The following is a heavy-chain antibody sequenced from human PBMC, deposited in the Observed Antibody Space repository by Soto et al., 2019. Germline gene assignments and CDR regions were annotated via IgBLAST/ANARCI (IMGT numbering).Heavy chain of an antibody. CDR1: GFTFSSYG. CDR3: ARDRQLRYQDY. CDR2: IWYDESNK. D-gene: IGHD3-9*01. Sequence: QVQLVESGGGXXXXGXXXXXXXXXSGFTFSSYGMHWVRQAPGKGLEWVAVIWYDESNKYYADSVKGRFTISRDNSKNTLSLQMNSLRDEDTAVYYCARDRQLRYQDYWGQGTLVTVSS. J-gene: IGHJ4*02. V-gene: IGHV3-33*01.